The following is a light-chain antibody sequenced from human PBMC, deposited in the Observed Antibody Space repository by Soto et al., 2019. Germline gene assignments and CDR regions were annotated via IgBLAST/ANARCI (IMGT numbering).Light chain of an antibody. CDR2: KAS. CDR1: QNINTW. CDR3: QQYNSQSWT. V-gene: IGKV1-5*03. Sequence: DIQMTQSPSTLSASVGDRVTITCRASQNINTWLAWYQQQPGKAPKLLIYKASSLQSGVPSRFSGSGSGTEFTLTISSLHPDDFAIYYCQQYNSQSWTFGQGTKVDIK. J-gene: IGKJ1*01.